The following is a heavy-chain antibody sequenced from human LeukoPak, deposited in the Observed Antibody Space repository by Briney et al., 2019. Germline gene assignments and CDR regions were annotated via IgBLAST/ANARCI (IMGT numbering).Heavy chain of an antibody. J-gene: IGHJ6*02. Sequence: GGSLRLSCAASAFTVSDYYISWIRQAPGKGLEWVSYISSSGSAMYYADSVKGRFTISRDNSKTSLYLQMNSLRAEDTAAYYCARVPDYGSGRPSPAYYYGMDVWGQGTTVTVSS. CDR1: AFTVSDYY. D-gene: IGHD3-10*01. CDR3: ARVPDYGSGRPSPAYYYGMDV. CDR2: ISSSGSAM. V-gene: IGHV3-11*01.